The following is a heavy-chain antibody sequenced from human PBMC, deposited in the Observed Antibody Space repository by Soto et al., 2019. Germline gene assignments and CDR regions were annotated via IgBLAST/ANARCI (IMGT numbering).Heavy chain of an antibody. CDR1: GYAFTSYS. J-gene: IGHJ3*02. V-gene: IGHV1-46*03. CDR2: INPSGGST. CDR3: ARVRSTWLSAFDI. Sequence: QVQLVQSGAEVKKPGASVKVSCKASGYAFTSYSMHWVRQAPGQGLEWMGIINPSGGSTSYAQESRGRVTMTRDTSAITVYTELSSLTSEDASVYYCARVRSTWLSAFDILGQGTMVTVSS. D-gene: IGHD5-12*01.